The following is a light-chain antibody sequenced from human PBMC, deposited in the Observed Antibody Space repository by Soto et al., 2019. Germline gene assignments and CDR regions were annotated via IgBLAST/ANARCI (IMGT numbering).Light chain of an antibody. CDR1: QSISSY. Sequence: DIQMKQSQCSLSASVGDRVTITCRASQSISSYLNWYQQKPGKAPKLLIYAASSLQSGVPSRFSGSGSGTDFTLTISSLQPEDFATYYCKQSYSTPPYTFGQGTKLEIK. V-gene: IGKV1-39*01. CDR3: KQSYSTPPYT. CDR2: AAS. J-gene: IGKJ2*01.